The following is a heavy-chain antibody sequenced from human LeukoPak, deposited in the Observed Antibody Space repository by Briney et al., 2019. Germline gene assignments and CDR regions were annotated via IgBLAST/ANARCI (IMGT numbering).Heavy chain of an antibody. CDR1: GFTVSSNY. CDR2: IYSGGST. CDR3: ARGGRGDYGSGSYYNYGMDV. J-gene: IGHJ6*02. Sequence: GGSLRLSCAASGFTVSSNYMSRVRQAPGKGLEWVSVIYSGGSTYYADSVKGRFTISRDNSKNTLYLQMNSLRAEDTAVYYCARGGRGDYGSGSYYNYGMDVWGQGTTVTVSS. V-gene: IGHV3-53*01. D-gene: IGHD3-10*01.